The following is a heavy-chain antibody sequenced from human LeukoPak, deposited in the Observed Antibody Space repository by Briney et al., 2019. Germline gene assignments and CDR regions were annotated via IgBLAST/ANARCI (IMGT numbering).Heavy chain of an antibody. Sequence: GGSLRLSCTTSGFTFSSYEMNWVRQAPGKGLEWVSYISSSGSTIYYADSVKGRFTISRDNAKNSLYLQMNSLRAEDTAVYYCARIPHYYYFDYWGQGALVTVSS. CDR2: ISSSGSTI. D-gene: IGHD2-21*01. CDR3: ARIPHYYYFDY. CDR1: GFTFSSYE. J-gene: IGHJ4*02. V-gene: IGHV3-48*03.